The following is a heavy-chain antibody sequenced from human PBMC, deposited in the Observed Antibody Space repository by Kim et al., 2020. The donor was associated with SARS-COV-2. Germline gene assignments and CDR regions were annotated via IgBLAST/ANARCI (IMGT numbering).Heavy chain of an antibody. CDR2: SYDGSNK. V-gene: IGHV3-33*05. J-gene: IGHJ4*02. CDR3: ASENY. Sequence: SYDGSNKYYADSVKGRFTISRDNSKNTLYLQMNSLRAEDTAVYYCASENYWGQGTLVTVSS.